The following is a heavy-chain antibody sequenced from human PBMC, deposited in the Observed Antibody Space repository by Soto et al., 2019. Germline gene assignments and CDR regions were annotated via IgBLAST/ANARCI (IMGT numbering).Heavy chain of an antibody. D-gene: IGHD4-17*01. CDR2: IYYSGNT. J-gene: IGHJ4*02. CDR1: GGSISSYY. CDR3: ASYGDYATFDY. Sequence: PSETLSLTCTVSGGSISSYYWSWIRQPPGKGLEWIGYIYYSGNTNYNPSLKSRVTISVDTSKNQFSLKLSSVTAADTAVYYCASYGDYATFDYWGQGTLVTVSS. V-gene: IGHV4-59*01.